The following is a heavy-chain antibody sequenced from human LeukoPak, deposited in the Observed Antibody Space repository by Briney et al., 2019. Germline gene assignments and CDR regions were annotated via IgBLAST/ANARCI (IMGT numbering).Heavy chain of an antibody. J-gene: IGHJ4*02. Sequence: PSETLSLTCAVYGGSFSGYYWSWIRQPPGKGLEWIGEINHSGSTNYNPSLKSRVTISVDTSKNQFSLKLSSVTAADTAVYYCARRGSGYGIGLDYRGQGTLVTVSS. V-gene: IGHV4-34*01. CDR3: ARRGSGYGIGLDY. D-gene: IGHD5-12*01. CDR2: INHSGST. CDR1: GGSFSGYY.